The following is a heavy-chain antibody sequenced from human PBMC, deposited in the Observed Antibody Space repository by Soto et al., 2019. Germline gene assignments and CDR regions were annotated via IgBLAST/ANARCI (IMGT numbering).Heavy chain of an antibody. V-gene: IGHV1-69*02. CDR2: IIPILGIA. D-gene: IGHD3-22*01. CDR3: ATTGYYDSSGYYNVRYYFDY. CDR1: GGTFSGYT. Sequence: ASVKVSCKASGGTFSGYTISWVRQAPGQGLEWMGRIIPILGIANYAQKFQGRVTITADKSTSIAYMELSSLRSEDTAVYYCATTGYYDSSGYYNVRYYFDYWGQGTLVTVSS. J-gene: IGHJ4*02.